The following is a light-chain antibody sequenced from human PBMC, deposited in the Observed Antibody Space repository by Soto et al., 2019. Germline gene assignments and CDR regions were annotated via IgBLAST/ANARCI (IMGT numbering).Light chain of an antibody. CDR2: QGG. J-gene: IGLJ2*01. Sequence: QSALTQPASVSGSLGQPITISCTGSKSDIGSYNLVSWFQQLPGKAPQLIIYQGGKRPSGVSSRFSGSKSGNMASLTISGLQAEDEADYFCCSHASGRTSVVFGGGTKLTVL. CDR3: CSHASGRTSVV. V-gene: IGLV2-23*01. CDR1: KSDIGSYNL.